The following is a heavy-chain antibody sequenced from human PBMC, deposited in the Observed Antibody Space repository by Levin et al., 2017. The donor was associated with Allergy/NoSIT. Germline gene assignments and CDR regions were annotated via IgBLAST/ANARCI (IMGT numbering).Heavy chain of an antibody. CDR3: ARDRMVDAFDP. CDR2: ISYDGSNK. D-gene: IGHD2-15*01. Sequence: GGSLRLSCAASGFTFSNYAMHWVRQAPDKGLEWVAVISYDGSNKYYVDSVKGRFTISRDNSKNTLYLQMNSLRVEDTAVYYCARDRMVDAFDPWGQGTLVTVSS. V-gene: IGHV3-30*04. CDR1: GFTFSNYA. J-gene: IGHJ5*02.